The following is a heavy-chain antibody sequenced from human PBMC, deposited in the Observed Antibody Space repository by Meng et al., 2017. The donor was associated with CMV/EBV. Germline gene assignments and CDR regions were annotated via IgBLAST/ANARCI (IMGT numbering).Heavy chain of an antibody. V-gene: IGHV4-4*07. D-gene: IGHD3-22*01. Sequence: QVELLESGPGLVKPSQTLSLTCTVSGGSINSSCWSWIRQPAGKGLEWIGRIYTSGSTNYNPSLKSRVTMSVDTSKNQFSLKLSSVTAADTAVYYCARGGLYYYDSSGHFDYWGQGTLVTVSS. CDR3: ARGGLYYYDSSGHFDY. CDR2: IYTSGST. J-gene: IGHJ4*02. CDR1: GGSINSSC.